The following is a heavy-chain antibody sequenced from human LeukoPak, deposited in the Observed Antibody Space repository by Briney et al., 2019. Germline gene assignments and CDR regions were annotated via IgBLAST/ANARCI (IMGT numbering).Heavy chain of an antibody. J-gene: IGHJ6*02. CDR3: ACGLVPAVKYYYYYYGMDV. CDR2: IIPIFGTA. CDR1: GGTFSSYA. D-gene: IGHD2-2*01. Sequence: ASVKVSCKASGGTFSSYAISWVRQAPGQGLEWMGGIIPIFGTANYAQKFQGRVTITADESTSTAYMELSSLRSEDTAVYYCACGLVPAVKYYYYYYGMDVWGQGTTVTVSS. V-gene: IGHV1-69*01.